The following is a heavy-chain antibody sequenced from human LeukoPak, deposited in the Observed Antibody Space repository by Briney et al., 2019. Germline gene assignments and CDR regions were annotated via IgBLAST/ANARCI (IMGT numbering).Heavy chain of an antibody. CDR3: ARGDGEAYYYYYMDV. CDR1: NASISSSY. Sequence: SETLSLTCTVSNASISSSYWSWIRQPPGKGLEWIGYIYYSGSTTYNPSLKSRVTISVDTSKNQFSLKLSSVTAADTAVYYCARGDGEAYYYYYMDVWAKGPRSPSP. J-gene: IGHJ6*03. D-gene: IGHD4-17*01. V-gene: IGHV4-59*01. CDR2: IYYSGST.